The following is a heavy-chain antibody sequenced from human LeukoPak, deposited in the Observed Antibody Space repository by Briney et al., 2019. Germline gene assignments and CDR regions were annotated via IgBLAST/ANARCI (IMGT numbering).Heavy chain of an antibody. CDR3: ARDWGSSSWYRYFDY. Sequence: PSQTLSLTCTVSGGSISSGGYYWSWIRQPPGKGLEWIGYIYYSGSTYYNPSPKSRVTISVDTSKNQFSLKLSSVTAADTAVYYCARDWGSSSWYRYFDYWGQGTLVTVSS. V-gene: IGHV4-30-4*08. J-gene: IGHJ4*02. CDR2: IYYSGST. CDR1: GGSISSGGYY. D-gene: IGHD6-13*01.